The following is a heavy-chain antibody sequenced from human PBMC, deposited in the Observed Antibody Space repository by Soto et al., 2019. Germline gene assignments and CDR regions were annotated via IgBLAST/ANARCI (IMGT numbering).Heavy chain of an antibody. J-gene: IGHJ6*03. Sequence: VQLVQSGADVKKPGASVKVSCKASGYTFTSYGLSWVRQAPGQGLEWMGWISAYNGNTNYAQKLHGRVTMTTDTSTSTAYMEQRSLRSDDTAVYYWARTYSYGSLYDYYYMDVWGKGTTVTVSS. CDR2: ISAYNGNT. D-gene: IGHD5-18*01. CDR1: GYTFTSYG. V-gene: IGHV1-18*01. CDR3: ARTYSYGSLYDYYYMDV.